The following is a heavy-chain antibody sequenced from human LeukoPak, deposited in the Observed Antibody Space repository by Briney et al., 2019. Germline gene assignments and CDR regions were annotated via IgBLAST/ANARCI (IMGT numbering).Heavy chain of an antibody. D-gene: IGHD3-10*01. CDR3: AKLDYSSESNYNWYFDL. V-gene: IGHV4-39*01. Sequence: SETLSLTCTVSGASISTSNYYWGWVRQPPGRGLEWLGSFYYSGSTFYNPSRKSRVTISVDTSKNQFTLKLSSVPAADTALYYCAKLDYSSESNYNWYFDLWGRGTLVTVSS. CDR1: GASISTSNYY. CDR2: FYYSGST. J-gene: IGHJ2*01.